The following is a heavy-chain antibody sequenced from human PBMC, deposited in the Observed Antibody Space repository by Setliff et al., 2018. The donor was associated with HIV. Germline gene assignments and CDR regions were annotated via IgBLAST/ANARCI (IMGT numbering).Heavy chain of an antibody. CDR1: GGSISGHY. Sequence: SETLSLTCTVSGGSISGHYWSWIRQPPERGLEWIGYIYSSGSTNFNPPLQSRVTISVDTSKKQFSLKLSSVTAADTAVYYCARHSGVASPNWFDPWGQGTLVTVSS. D-gene: IGHD3-10*01. CDR3: ARHSGVASPNWFDP. J-gene: IGHJ5*02. CDR2: IYSSGST. V-gene: IGHV4-4*09.